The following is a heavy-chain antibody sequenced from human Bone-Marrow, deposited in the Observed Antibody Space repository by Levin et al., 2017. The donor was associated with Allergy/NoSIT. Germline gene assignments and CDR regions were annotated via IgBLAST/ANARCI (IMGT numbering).Heavy chain of an antibody. D-gene: IGHD6-13*01. CDR2: ISGSGGST. Sequence: PGESLKISCAASGFTFSSYAMSWVRQAPGKGLEWVSAISGSGGSTYYADSVKGRFTISRDNSKNTLYLQMNSLRAEDTAVYYCAKVEIREAAAGTYYYYGMDVWGQGTTVTVSS. V-gene: IGHV3-23*01. CDR3: AKVEIREAAAGTYYYYGMDV. CDR1: GFTFSSYA. J-gene: IGHJ6*02.